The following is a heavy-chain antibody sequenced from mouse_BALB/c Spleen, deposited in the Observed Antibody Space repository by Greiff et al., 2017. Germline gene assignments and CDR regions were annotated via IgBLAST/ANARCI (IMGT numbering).Heavy chain of an antibody. D-gene: IGHD3-3*01. J-gene: IGHJ2*01. CDR1: GFNIKDTY. V-gene: IGHV14-3*02. Sequence: VQLQQSGAELVKPGASVKLSCTASGFNIKDTYMHWVKQRPEQGLEWIGKIDPANGNTKYDPKFQGKATIIADTSSNTAYLQLSSLTSEDTAVYYCARGTLEPFAYWGQGTTLTVSS. CDR3: ARGTLEPFAY. CDR2: IDPANGNT.